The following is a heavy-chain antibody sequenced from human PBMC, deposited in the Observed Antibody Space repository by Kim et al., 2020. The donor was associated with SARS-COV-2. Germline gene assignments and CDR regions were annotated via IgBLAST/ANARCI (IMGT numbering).Heavy chain of an antibody. Sequence: GGSLRLSCAASGFTFSSYTMHWVRQAPGKGLEWVAVISSDVSNKYYADSVKGRFTISRDNSKSTLYLLMNSLRAEDTAVYYCARGDDRSGYYYYYFDYWGQGTLVTFSS. CDR1: GFTFSSYT. CDR2: ISSDVSNK. J-gene: IGHJ4*02. V-gene: IGHV3-30-3*01. D-gene: IGHD3-22*01. CDR3: ARGDDRSGYYYYYFDY.